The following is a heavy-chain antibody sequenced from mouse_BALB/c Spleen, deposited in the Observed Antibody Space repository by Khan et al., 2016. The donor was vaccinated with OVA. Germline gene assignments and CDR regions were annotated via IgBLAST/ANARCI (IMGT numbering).Heavy chain of an antibody. J-gene: IGHJ3*01. CDR2: ISGTGIYT. Sequence: EVELVESGGGLVKPGGSLKLSCAPSGFAFSSYDMSWVRQTPEKRLEWVATISGTGIYTYYPDSVKGRFTISRDNARNTPYLQMSSLRYEDTAFYYCEEPSYYGNPWFTYWGQGTLVTVSA. CDR3: EEPSYYGNPWFTY. CDR1: GFAFSSYD. D-gene: IGHD2-10*01. V-gene: IGHV5-9*02.